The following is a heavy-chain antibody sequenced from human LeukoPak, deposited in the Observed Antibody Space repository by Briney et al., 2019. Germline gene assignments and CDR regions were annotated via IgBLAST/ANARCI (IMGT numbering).Heavy chain of an antibody. CDR2: TSSSGTTI. CDR1: GFTFSDYY. V-gene: IGHV3-11*01. D-gene: IGHD1-26*01. Sequence: GGSLRLSCAASGFTFSDYYMSWIRQAPGKGLEWVSYTSSSGTTIYYADSVKGRFTISRDNAKNSLYLQMNSLRAEDTAVYYCASGGSYYYFDYWGQGTLVTVSS. J-gene: IGHJ4*02. CDR3: ASGGSYYYFDY.